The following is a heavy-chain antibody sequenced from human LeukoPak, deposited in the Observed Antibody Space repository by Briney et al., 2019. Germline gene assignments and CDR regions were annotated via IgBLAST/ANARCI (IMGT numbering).Heavy chain of an antibody. CDR3: ARPRVDNWNDEGAFDI. J-gene: IGHJ3*02. CDR1: GYTFASYY. Sequence: ASVKVSCKASGYTFASYYMHWVRQAPGQGLEWMGIINPSGGSTSYAQKFQGRFTISRDISKNTLYLHMNSLRAEDTAVYYCARPRVDNWNDEGAFDIWGQGTMVTVSS. D-gene: IGHD1-20*01. CDR2: INPSGGST. V-gene: IGHV1-46*01.